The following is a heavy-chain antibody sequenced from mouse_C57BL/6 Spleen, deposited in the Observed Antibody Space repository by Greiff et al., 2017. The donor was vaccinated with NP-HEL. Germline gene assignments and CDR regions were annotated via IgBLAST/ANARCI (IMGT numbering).Heavy chain of an antibody. D-gene: IGHD1-1*01. J-gene: IGHJ4*01. CDR3: ARRGIYYYGSSYDYAMDY. V-gene: IGHV1-26*01. CDR2: INPNNGGT. Sequence: EVQLQQSGPELVKPGASVKISCKASGYTFTDYYMNWVKQSHGKSLEWIGDINPNNGGTSYNQKFKGKATLTVDKSSSTAYMELRSLTSEDSAVYYCARRGIYYYGSSYDYAMDYWGQGTSVTVSS. CDR1: GYTFTDYY.